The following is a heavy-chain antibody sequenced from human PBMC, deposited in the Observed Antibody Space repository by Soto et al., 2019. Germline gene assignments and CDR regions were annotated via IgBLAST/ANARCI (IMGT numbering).Heavy chain of an antibody. CDR1: GGTFSSYA. D-gene: IGHD3-3*01. CDR2: IIPIFGTA. Sequence: QVQLVQSGAEVKKPGSSVKVSCKASGGTFSSYAISWVRQAPGQGLEWMGGIIPIFGTANYAQKFQVRVTISADESTSTAYMELSSLRSEDTALYYCARAYPLDFWSGYYSVYYYGMDVWGQETTVTVSS. CDR3: ARAYPLDFWSGYYSVYYYGMDV. V-gene: IGHV1-69*01. J-gene: IGHJ6*02.